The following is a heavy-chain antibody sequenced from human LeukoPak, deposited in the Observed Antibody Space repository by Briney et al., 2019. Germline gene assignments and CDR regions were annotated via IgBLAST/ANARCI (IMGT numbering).Heavy chain of an antibody. CDR3: VRLLDYALDY. D-gene: IGHD4-17*01. Sequence: GESLQISCKGSGYSFTTYWIGWVRQMPGKGLEWMGIIYPDDSDTRKNPSFQGQVTISADKSISTAYLQWTSLKASDTAMYYCVRLLDYALDYWGQGTLVTVSS. V-gene: IGHV5-51*01. CDR2: IYPDDSDT. J-gene: IGHJ4*02. CDR1: GYSFTTYW.